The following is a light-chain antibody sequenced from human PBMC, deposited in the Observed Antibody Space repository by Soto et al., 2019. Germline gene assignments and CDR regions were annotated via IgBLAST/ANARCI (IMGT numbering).Light chain of an antibody. CDR2: DTT. CDR1: TGAVTSNHY. CDR3: FLIYSGVWV. V-gene: IGLV7-46*01. J-gene: IGLJ3*02. Sequence: QAVVTQESSLTVSPGGTVTLTCGSSTGAVTSNHYPFWFQQKPGQAPRTLIYDTTKKHSWTPARFSASLLGGKAALTLSGAQPEDEADYYCFLIYSGVWVVGGGTKVTVL.